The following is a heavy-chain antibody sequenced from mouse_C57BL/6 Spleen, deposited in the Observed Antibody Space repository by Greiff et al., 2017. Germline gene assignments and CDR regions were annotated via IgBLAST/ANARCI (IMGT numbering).Heavy chain of an antibody. CDR3: SRWTYDGYYVGDY. J-gene: IGHJ2*01. V-gene: IGHV1-53*01. Sequence: QVQLQQSGTELVKPGASVKLSCKASGYTFTSYWMHWVKQRHGQGLEWIGNINPCNGGTNYNEKFKSKATLTVDKSSSTAYLQLSILTSEDSAVYVCSRWTYDGYYVGDYWGQGTTLTVSS. CDR2: INPCNGGT. D-gene: IGHD2-3*01. CDR1: GYTFTSYW.